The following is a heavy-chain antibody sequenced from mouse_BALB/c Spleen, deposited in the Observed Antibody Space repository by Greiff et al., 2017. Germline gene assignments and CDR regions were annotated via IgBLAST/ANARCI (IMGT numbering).Heavy chain of an antibody. Sequence: VLLVESAAELARPGASVKMSCKASGYTFTSYTMHWVKQRPGQGLEWIGYINPSSGNTKYNQKFKDKTTLTADKSSSTAYMQLSSLTSEDSAVYYCARRGYYYGSSSMDYWGQGTSVTVSA. D-gene: IGHD1-1*01. V-gene: IGHV1-4*02. CDR3: ARRGYYYGSSSMDY. J-gene: IGHJ4*01. CDR2: INPSSGNT. CDR1: GYTFTSYT.